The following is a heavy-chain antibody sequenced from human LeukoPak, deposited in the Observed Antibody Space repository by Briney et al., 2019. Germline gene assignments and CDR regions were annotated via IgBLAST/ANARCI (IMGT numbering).Heavy chain of an antibody. V-gene: IGHV1-69*13. CDR1: GGTFSSYA. Sequence: ASVKVSCKASGGTFSSYAINWVRQAPGQGLEWMGGIIPIFGTANYAQKFQGRVTITADESTSTAYMELSSLRSEDTAVYYCASSIGLRSLSLGFDPWGQGTLVTVSS. J-gene: IGHJ5*02. CDR2: IIPIFGTA. CDR3: ASSIGLRSLSLGFDP.